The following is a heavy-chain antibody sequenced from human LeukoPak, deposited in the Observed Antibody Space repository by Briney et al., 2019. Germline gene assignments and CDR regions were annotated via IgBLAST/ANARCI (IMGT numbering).Heavy chain of an antibody. D-gene: IGHD2-2*01. V-gene: IGHV4-59*01. J-gene: IGHJ4*02. CDR3: ARGYQLLSSI. Sequence: SETLSLTCTVSGGSISNYYWSWIRQPPGKGLEWIGYIYYSGSTNYNPSLKSRVTISVDTSKNQFSLKLSSVTAADTAVYYCARGYQLLSSIWGQGTLVTVSS. CDR2: IYYSGST. CDR1: GGSISNYY.